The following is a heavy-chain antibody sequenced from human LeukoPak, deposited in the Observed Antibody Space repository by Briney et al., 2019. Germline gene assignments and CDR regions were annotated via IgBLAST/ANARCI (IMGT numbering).Heavy chain of an antibody. Sequence: PSETLSLTCAVSGGSISSGGYYWGWIRQPPGKGLEWIGNIYYSGSTYYNPSLKSRVTISIDTSNNQFSLKLSSVTAADTAVYYCARRGFYDNTGYYYWGQGTLVTVSS. CDR1: GGSISSGGYY. J-gene: IGHJ4*02. V-gene: IGHV4-39*01. D-gene: IGHD3-22*01. CDR2: IYYSGST. CDR3: ARRGFYDNTGYYY.